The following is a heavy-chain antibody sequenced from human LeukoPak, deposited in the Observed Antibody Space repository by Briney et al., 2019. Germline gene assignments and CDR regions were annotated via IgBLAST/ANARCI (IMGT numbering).Heavy chain of an antibody. Sequence: SETLSLTCTVSGGSISSSNYYWGWIRQPPGKGLECIGSIYYSGSTYYNPSLKSRVTMSVDTSKNQFSLKLSSVTATDTAVYYCARTTYGYVYYFDYWGQGTLVTVSS. CDR2: IYYSGST. CDR1: GGSISSSNYY. D-gene: IGHD5-18*01. V-gene: IGHV4-39*07. J-gene: IGHJ4*02. CDR3: ARTTYGYVYYFDY.